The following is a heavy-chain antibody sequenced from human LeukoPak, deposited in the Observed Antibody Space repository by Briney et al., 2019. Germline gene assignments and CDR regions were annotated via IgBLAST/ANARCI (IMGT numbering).Heavy chain of an antibody. V-gene: IGHV3-20*04. CDR2: INWNGGRT. CDR3: AKLAGTGGFDY. Sequence: PGGCLRLSCAASGFTFDDYGMSWVRQAPGKGLEWVSGINWNGGRTGYADSVKGRLTISRDNAKNSLYLQMNSLRAEDTALDYCAKLAGTGGFDYWGQGTLVTVSS. D-gene: IGHD6-19*01. J-gene: IGHJ4*02. CDR1: GFTFDDYG.